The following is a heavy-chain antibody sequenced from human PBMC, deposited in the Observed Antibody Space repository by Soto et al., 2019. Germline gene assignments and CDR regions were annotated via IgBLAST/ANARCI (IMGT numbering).Heavy chain of an antibody. J-gene: IGHJ4*02. D-gene: IGHD5-18*01. CDR1: GFSFSTTGVG. Sequence: QITLKESGPTLVKPTQTLTLTCTFSGFSFSTTGVGVGWIRQPPGKALEWLALIYWDDDKRYSPSLKTRLTTTKDTSKNQVVLTMTNMDPVDTATYYCARRARVDAAIPFDYWGQGTLVTVSS. CDR2: IYWDDDK. CDR3: ARRARVDAAIPFDY. V-gene: IGHV2-5*02.